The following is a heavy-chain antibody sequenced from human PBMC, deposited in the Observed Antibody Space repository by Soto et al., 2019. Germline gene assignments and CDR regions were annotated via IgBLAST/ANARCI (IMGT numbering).Heavy chain of an antibody. Sequence: GGSLRLSCAASGFSVSATYVSWVRQAPGKGLEWVSAIFPSGSSAYVDSVKGRFTVSRDNSKNTVFLQMDSLRADDTGLYYCVRDDGTSPYDYWGQGTLVTVSS. CDR2: IFPSGSS. V-gene: IGHV3-66*01. J-gene: IGHJ4*02. D-gene: IGHD1-26*01. CDR1: GFSVSATY. CDR3: VRDDGTSPYDY.